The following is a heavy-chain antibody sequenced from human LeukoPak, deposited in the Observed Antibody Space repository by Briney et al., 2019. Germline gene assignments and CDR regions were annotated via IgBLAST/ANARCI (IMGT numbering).Heavy chain of an antibody. V-gene: IGHV1-2*06. Sequence: GASVKVSCKASGYTFTGYYMHWVRQAPGQGLEWMGRINPNSGGTNYAQKFQGRVTMTRDTSISTAYMELSRLRSDDTAVYYCARDRSGPFGYSSSWVDYWGQGTLVTVSS. CDR1: GYTFTGYY. J-gene: IGHJ4*02. D-gene: IGHD6-13*01. CDR2: INPNSGGT. CDR3: ARDRSGPFGYSSSWVDY.